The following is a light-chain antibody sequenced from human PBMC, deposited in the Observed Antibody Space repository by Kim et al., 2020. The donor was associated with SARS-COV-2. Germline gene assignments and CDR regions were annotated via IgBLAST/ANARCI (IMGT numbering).Light chain of an antibody. CDR3: QQYGSPPFT. J-gene: IGKJ5*01. Sequence: EIVLTQSPGTLSLSPGERATLSCRASQSVSSSYLAWYQQRPGPAPRLLIYGASSMATGIPYRFSGSGSGTDFTLTISRLEHEDFAVYYWQQYGSPPFTFGQGTRLEIK. V-gene: IGKV3-20*01. CDR1: QSVSSSY. CDR2: GAS.